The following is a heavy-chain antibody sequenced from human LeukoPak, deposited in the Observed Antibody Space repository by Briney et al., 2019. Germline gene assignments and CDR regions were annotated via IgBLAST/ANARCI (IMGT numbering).Heavy chain of an antibody. Sequence: GGSLRLSCAASGFTFSSYWMSWVRQAPGKGLEWVANIKQDGSEKYYVDSVKGRFTISRDNAKNSLYLQMNSLRAEDTAVYYCARVVNDYYYYYMDVWGKGTTVTVSS. V-gene: IGHV3-7*01. J-gene: IGHJ6*03. CDR1: GFTFSSYW. D-gene: IGHD3-22*01. CDR3: ARVVNDYYYYYMDV. CDR2: IKQDGSEK.